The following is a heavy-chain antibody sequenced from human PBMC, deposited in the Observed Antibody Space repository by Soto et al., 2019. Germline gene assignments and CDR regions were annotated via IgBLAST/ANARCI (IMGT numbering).Heavy chain of an antibody. CDR3: ARVGATGAMHLPNLDY. V-gene: IGHV1-69*06. CDR2: IIPIFGTA. D-gene: IGHD2-2*01. Sequence: SVKVSCKASGCTFSSYAISWVRQAPGQGLEWMGGIIPIFGTANYAQKFQGRVTITADKYTSTAYMELSSLRSEDTAVYYCARVGATGAMHLPNLDYWGQVTLVSVSS. CDR1: GCTFSSYA. J-gene: IGHJ4*02.